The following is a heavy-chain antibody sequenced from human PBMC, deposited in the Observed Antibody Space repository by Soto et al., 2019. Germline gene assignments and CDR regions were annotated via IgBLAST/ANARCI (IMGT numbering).Heavy chain of an antibody. CDR1: GGSTNSRSDY. V-gene: IGHV4-39*01. CDR3: ARQPRGPGYGERGLYFDY. Sequence: PXGTLYLTCTVSGGSTNSRSDYWGWIRQPPGKGLEWIGGVYYSGSTHDNPSLQSRVTISVDTSRNQFSLNLISVTAADTAVYFCARQPRGPGYGERGLYFDYWGQGTLVTVSS. J-gene: IGHJ4*02. CDR2: VYYSGST. D-gene: IGHD3-16*01.